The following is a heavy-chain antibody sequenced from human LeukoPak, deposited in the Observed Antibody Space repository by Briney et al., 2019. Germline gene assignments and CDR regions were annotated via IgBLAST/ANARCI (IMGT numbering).Heavy chain of an antibody. CDR3: ARRGPVTNYGLDV. V-gene: IGHV3-66*01. D-gene: IGHD4-17*01. J-gene: IGHJ6*02. Sequence: GGSLRLSCAASGFTVSTNYMTWVRQAPGKGLEWVSIIYSDGTTYYADSVKGRFTISRDNAKNSLYLQMNSLRDEDTAVYYCARRGPVTNYGLDVWGQGTTVTVSS. CDR1: GFTVSTNY. CDR2: IYSDGTT.